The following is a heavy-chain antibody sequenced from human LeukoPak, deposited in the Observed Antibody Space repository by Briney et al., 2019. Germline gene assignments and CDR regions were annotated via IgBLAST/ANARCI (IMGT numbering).Heavy chain of an antibody. CDR1: GFTFSSYD. D-gene: IGHD3-22*01. J-gene: IGHJ4*02. Sequence: GGSLRLSCAASGFTFSSYDMHWGRQATGKGLEWVSAIGTAGDTYYPGSVKGRFTISRENAKNSLYLQMNSLRAGDTAVYYCARVSPYYYDSSGYYYDYWGQGTLVTVSS. V-gene: IGHV3-13*01. CDR3: ARVSPYYYDSSGYYYDY. CDR2: IGTAGDT.